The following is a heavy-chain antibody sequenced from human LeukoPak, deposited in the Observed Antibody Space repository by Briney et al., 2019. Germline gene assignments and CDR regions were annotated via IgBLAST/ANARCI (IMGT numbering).Heavy chain of an antibody. Sequence: SETLSLTCTVSGGSISNYYWSWIRQPPGKGLEWIGYIYYSGSTNYNPSLKSRVTISVDTSKNQFSLKLSSVTAADTAVYYCARGRSSMVRGYYYYYMDVWGKGTTVTISS. D-gene: IGHD3-10*01. CDR1: GGSISNYY. J-gene: IGHJ6*03. CDR2: IYYSGST. V-gene: IGHV4-59*01. CDR3: ARGRSSMVRGYYYYYMDV.